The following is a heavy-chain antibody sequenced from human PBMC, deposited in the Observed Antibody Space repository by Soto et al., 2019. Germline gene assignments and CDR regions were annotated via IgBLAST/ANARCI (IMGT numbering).Heavy chain of an antibody. Sequence: PSETLSLTCTVSVGSCRSSNYHWTWILQTPGKGLEWIGYIDYSGSTNYNSFLKRRVTMSVDTSKNQFSLELTSLTAADTAVYYCATRSYVWGSYDIDYWGQGTQVTVSS. J-gene: IGHJ4*02. V-gene: IGHV4-61*01. CDR3: ATRSYVWGSYDIDY. CDR1: VGSCRSSNYH. CDR2: IDYSGST. D-gene: IGHD3-16*01.